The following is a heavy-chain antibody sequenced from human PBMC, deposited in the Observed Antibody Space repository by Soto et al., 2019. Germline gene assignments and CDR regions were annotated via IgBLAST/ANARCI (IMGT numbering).Heavy chain of an antibody. CDR3: AREEVRYSSSWRYSDL. D-gene: IGHD6-13*01. CDR2: IYYSGST. V-gene: IGHV4-31*03. Sequence: QVQLQESGPGLVKPSQTLSLTCTVSGGSISSGGYYWSWIRQHPGKGLEWIGYIYYSGSTYYNPSLKSRVTITGDTSKNQCSRKLSSVTAAATAVYYCAREEVRYSSSWRYSDLRGRGTLVTVSS. J-gene: IGHJ2*01. CDR1: GGSISSGGYY.